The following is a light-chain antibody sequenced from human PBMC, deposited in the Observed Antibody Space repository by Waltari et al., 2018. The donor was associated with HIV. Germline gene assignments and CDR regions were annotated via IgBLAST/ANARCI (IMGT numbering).Light chain of an antibody. V-gene: IGKV3-15*01. CDR2: DAS. CDR3: QQYHNWPPWT. Sequence: EIVMTQSPTTLSVSPGGRATLSCRASQSVRTNLAWDQQKPGQAPRLLISDASSRATGVPARFSGSASGTEFTLTISNLQSEDFAVYYCQQYHNWPPWTFGQGTKVEIK. CDR1: QSVRTN. J-gene: IGKJ1*01.